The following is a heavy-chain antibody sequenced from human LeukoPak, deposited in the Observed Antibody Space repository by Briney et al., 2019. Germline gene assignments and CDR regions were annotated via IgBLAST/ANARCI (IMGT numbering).Heavy chain of an antibody. CDR1: GYTFTGYY. CDR2: VNPNTGGT. J-gene: IGHJ4*01. CDR3: ARDGHPYNWNDFDY. V-gene: IGHV1-2*02. Sequence: ASVKVSCKASGYTFTGYYMHWVRQAPGQGLEWMGWVNPNTGGTYYAQRFQGRVTMTRDTSISTAYTELRSLKSDDTAVYYCARDGHPYNWNDFDYWGQGTLVTVSS. D-gene: IGHD1-1*01.